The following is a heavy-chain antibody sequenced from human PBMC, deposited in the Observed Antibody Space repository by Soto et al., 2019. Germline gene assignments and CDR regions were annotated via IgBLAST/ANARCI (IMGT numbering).Heavy chain of an antibody. Sequence: EVQLVESGGGLVKPGGSLRLSCVASGFTFRSYGMNWVRQAPGKGLEWVSSISTSSSYIYYADSVKGRFTIARDNAKNSLYIQMNSLRAEDTAVYYCARRDYYYYGFDVWGQGTTVTVSS. CDR3: ARRDYYYYGFDV. J-gene: IGHJ6*02. CDR2: ISTSSSYI. CDR1: GFTFRSYG. V-gene: IGHV3-21*01.